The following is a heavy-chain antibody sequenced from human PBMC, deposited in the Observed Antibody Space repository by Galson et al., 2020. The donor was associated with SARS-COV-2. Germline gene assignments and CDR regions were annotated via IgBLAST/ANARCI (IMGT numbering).Heavy chain of an antibody. J-gene: IGHJ5*02. CDR1: GGALSGYY. D-gene: IGHD6-13*01. V-gene: IGHV4-34*01. Sequence: SETLSLTCAVNGGALSGYYWIWIRQPPGKGLEWIGEINHSGTTNYNPSLKSRVTMSVDTSKNEFSLRLSSVTAADTATYFCAKGRGSYTGAGAGHNWLDPWGQGNLVTVSS. CDR2: INHSGTT. CDR3: AKGRGSYTGAGAGHNWLDP.